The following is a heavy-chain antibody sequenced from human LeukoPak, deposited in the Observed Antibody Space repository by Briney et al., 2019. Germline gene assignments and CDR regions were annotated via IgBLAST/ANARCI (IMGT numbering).Heavy chain of an antibody. J-gene: IGHJ4*02. D-gene: IGHD6-13*01. CDR1: GGSISSYY. CDR3: ARGVYIAAAQYGY. Sequence: SETLSLTCTVSGGSISSYYWSWIRQPPGKGLEWIGYIYYSGTTNYNPSLRSRVTISVDTSKNQFSLKLSPVTAADTAVYYCARGVYIAAAQYGYWGQGTLVTVSS. CDR2: IYYSGTT. V-gene: IGHV4-59*01.